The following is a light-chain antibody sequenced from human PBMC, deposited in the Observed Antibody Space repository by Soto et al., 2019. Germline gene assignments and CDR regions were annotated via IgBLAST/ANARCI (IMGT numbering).Light chain of an antibody. V-gene: IGLV2-14*01. CDR1: SSDVGGYNY. CDR3: SS. CDR2: EVS. Sequence: QSALTQPASVSGSPGQSITISCTGTSSDVGGYNYVSWYQQHPGKAPKLMIFEVSNRPSGVSNRFSGSKSGTTASLTISGLQAEDEADYYCSSFGTGTKLTVL. J-gene: IGLJ1*01.